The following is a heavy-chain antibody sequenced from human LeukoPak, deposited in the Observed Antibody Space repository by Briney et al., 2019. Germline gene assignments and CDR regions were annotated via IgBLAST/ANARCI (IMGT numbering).Heavy chain of an antibody. CDR2: INHSGST. V-gene: IGHV4-34*01. CDR3: ARGSLLTHRRYFDF. D-gene: IGHD3-9*01. J-gene: IGHJ4*02. Sequence: SETLSLTCAVYGGSFSGYYWTWIRQSPEKGLEWIGEINHSGSTSYNPSLKSQVTISVDTSKNQFSLKLTSVTAADTAVYYCARGSLLTHRRYFDFWGQGTLVTVSS. CDR1: GGSFSGYY.